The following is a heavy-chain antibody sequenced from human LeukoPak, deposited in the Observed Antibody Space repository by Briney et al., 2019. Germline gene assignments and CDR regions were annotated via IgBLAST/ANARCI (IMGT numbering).Heavy chain of an antibody. CDR1: GGSFSGYY. D-gene: IGHD3-9*01. J-gene: IGHJ5*02. CDR2: INHSGST. CDR3: ACTDWENNWFDP. V-gene: IGHV4-34*01. Sequence: SETLSLTCAVYGGSFSGYYWSWIRQPPGKGLEWIGEINHSGSTNYNPSLKSRVTISVDTSKNQFSLKLSSVTAADTAVYYCACTDWENNWFDPWGQGTLVTVSS.